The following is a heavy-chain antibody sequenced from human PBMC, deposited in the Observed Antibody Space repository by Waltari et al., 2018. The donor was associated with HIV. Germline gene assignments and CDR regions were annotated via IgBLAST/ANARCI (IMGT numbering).Heavy chain of an antibody. CDR1: GYSFTSYW. V-gene: IGHV5-51*01. CDR3: ARPRYYDSSGDAFDI. J-gene: IGHJ3*02. Sequence: EVQLVQSGAEVKKPGESLKISCKGSGYSFTSYWIGWVRQMPGNGLEWRGIIYPGDSDTRYSPAFQGQVTISADKSISTAYLQWSSLKASDTAMYYCARPRYYDSSGDAFDIWGQGTMVTVSS. CDR2: IYPGDSDT. D-gene: IGHD3-22*01.